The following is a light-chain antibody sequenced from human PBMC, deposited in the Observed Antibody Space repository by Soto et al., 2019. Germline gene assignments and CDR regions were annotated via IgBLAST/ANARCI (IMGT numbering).Light chain of an antibody. CDR2: AAS. Sequence: DIQMRQSRSSLSAAVGDRVTITCRASQGSSNYLAWYQQKPGKVPKLLIYAASTLHSGVPSRFSGSGSGTDFTLTISSLQPEDVATYYCQKHNRAPRTFGPGTKVDIK. CDR1: QGSSNY. CDR3: QKHNRAPRT. V-gene: IGKV1-27*01. J-gene: IGKJ3*01.